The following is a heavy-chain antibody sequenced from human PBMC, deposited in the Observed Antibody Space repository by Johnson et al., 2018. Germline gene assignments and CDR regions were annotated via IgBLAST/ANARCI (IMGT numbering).Heavy chain of an antibody. CDR3: AIPSYSRVEGAFDI. CDR1: GGTFSSYA. D-gene: IGHD2-21*01. CDR2: IIPIFGTA. J-gene: IGHJ3*02. Sequence: HVQLVQSGAEVKKPGSSVKVSCKASGGTFSSYAISWVRQAPGQGLEWMGGIIPIFGTANYAQKFQGRVTITADESTSTAYMERSSLRLEDTAVSYCAIPSYSRVEGAFDIWGQGTMVTVSS. V-gene: IGHV1-69*01.